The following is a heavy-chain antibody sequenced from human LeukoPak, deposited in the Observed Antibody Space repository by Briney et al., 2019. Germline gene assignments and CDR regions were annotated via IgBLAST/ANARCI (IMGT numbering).Heavy chain of an antibody. V-gene: IGHV4-59*08. CDR3: VRHTWFGTRHWFDP. CDR2: VYYSGST. J-gene: IGHJ5*02. CDR1: VDSISTYY. D-gene: IGHD3-10*01. Sequence: SETLSLTCTFSVDSISTYYWSWIRQPPGKGLEWIGYVYYSGSTNYNPSFKSRVTMSIDTSKNQFFLELSSVTAADTAVYYCVRHTWFGTRHWFDPWGQGILVTVSS.